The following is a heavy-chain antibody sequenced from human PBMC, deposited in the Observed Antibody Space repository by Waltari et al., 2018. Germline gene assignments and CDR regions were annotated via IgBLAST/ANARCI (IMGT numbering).Heavy chain of an antibody. CDR2: IDNSGNTV. Sequence: EVQVVESGGGLVQPGGSLRLCCTASGFPFSRYEMNWVRQDQGKGLECISYIDNSGNTVYYADSVKGRFTISRDNAKNSLFLLMNSLRAEDTADYYCARPSTEYYFYYYYMDVWGKGTTVTVS. V-gene: IGHV3-48*03. J-gene: IGHJ6*03. CDR3: ARPSTEYYFYYYYMDV. CDR1: GFPFSRYE.